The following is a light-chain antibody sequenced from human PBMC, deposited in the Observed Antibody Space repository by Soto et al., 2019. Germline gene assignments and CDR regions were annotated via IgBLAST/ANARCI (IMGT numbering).Light chain of an antibody. CDR3: HQRSGWPLT. Sequence: EIALTQSPATLSLSTGETATLSSRASKSISRYLAWSQQKPGHAPRLLIYDASIRATGIPARFSGSGSGTDFTLTISSLEPEDFAVYYCHQRSGWPLTFGGGTRMEIK. CDR2: DAS. V-gene: IGKV3-11*01. CDR1: KSISRY. J-gene: IGKJ4*01.